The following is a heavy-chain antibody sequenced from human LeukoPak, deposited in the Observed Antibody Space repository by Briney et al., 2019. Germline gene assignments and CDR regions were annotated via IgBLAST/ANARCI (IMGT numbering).Heavy chain of an antibody. CDR1: GFAFSGYA. D-gene: IGHD6-19*01. J-gene: IGHJ5*02. CDR2: VSSDGSKT. CDR3: ARGDSSGLFDP. Sequence: GGSLRLSCAASGFAFSGYAMYWVRQAPGKGLEGVAVVSSDGSKTHYADSVKGRFTISRDNSKDTLYLQLDSLKDDDTAVYYCARGDSSGLFDPWGQGTLVAVSS. V-gene: IGHV3-30*01.